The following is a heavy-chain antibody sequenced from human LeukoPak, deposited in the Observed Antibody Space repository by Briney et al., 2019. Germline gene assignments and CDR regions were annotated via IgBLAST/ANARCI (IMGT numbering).Heavy chain of an antibody. V-gene: IGHV4-39*07. CDR3: ASRFFDY. J-gene: IGHJ4*02. CDR2: IYYSGST. Sequence: SETLSLTCTVSGGSISSSSYYWGWIRQPPGKGLEWIGSIYYSGSTYYNPSLKSRVTISVDTSKNQFSLKLSSVTAADTAVYYCASRFFDYWGQGTLVTVSS. CDR1: GGSISSSSYY.